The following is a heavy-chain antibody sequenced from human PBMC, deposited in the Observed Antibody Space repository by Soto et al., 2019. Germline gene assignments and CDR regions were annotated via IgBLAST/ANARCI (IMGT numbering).Heavy chain of an antibody. D-gene: IGHD3-22*01. CDR1: GYTFTSYG. V-gene: IGHV1-18*04. J-gene: IGHJ6*02. CDR3: ATPDYYDSSGKGVYYYGMDV. CDR2: ISAYNGNT. Sequence: ASVKVSCKASGYTFTSYGISWVRQAPGQGLEWMGWISAYNGNTNYAQKLQGRVTMTTDTSTSTAYMELRSLRSDDTAVYYCATPDYYDSSGKGVYYYGMDVWGQGTTVTVSS.